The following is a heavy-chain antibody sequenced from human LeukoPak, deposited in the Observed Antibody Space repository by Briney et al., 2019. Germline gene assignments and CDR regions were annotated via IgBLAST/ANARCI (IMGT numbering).Heavy chain of an antibody. D-gene: IGHD3-9*01. V-gene: IGHV4-59*12. J-gene: IGHJ2*01. CDR3: ARSYYDILTGYYWYFDL. CDR2: IYYSGST. Sequence: SETLSLTCTVSGGSISDYYWSWIRQPPGRGLEWIGYIYYSGSTNYNPSLKSRVTISVDRSKNQFSLKLSSVTAADTAVYYCARSYYDILTGYYWYFDLWGRGTLVTVSS. CDR1: GGSISDYY.